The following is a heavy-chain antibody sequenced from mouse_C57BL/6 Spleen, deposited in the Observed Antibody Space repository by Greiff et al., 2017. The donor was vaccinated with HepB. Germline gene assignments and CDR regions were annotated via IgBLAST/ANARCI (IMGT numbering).Heavy chain of an antibody. D-gene: IGHD1-1*01. CDR1: GFTFSSYA. Sequence: EVQLVESGEGLVKPGGSLKLSCAASGFTFSSYAMSWVRQTPEKRLEWVAYISSGGDYISYADTVKGRFTISRDNARNTLYLQMSSLKSEDTAMYYFTRDPYGSSYRYFDVWGTGTTVTVSS. V-gene: IGHV5-9-1*02. CDR3: TRDPYGSSYRYFDV. CDR2: ISSGGDYI. J-gene: IGHJ1*03.